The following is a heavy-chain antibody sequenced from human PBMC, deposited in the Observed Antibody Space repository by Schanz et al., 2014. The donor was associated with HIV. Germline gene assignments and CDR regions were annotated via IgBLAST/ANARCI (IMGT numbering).Heavy chain of an antibody. CDR3: ARQGLRFSFWLDY. CDR1: GFTFNTFW. D-gene: IGHD4-17*01. V-gene: IGHV3-23*04. CDR2: ISESGGST. J-gene: IGHJ4*02. Sequence: EVQLVESGGGLVQPGGSLRLSCAASGFTFNTFWMSWVRQAPGKGLEWVSSISESGGSTYYADSVKGRFTISRDNSKNTLYLQMNNLRAEDTAVYGCARQGLRFSFWLDYWGQGTPVTVS.